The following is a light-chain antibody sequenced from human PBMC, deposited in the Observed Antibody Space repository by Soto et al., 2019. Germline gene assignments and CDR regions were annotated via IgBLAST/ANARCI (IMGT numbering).Light chain of an antibody. CDR3: QQYNSYSWT. V-gene: IGKV1-8*01. CDR2: AAS. CDR1: QGISSY. Sequence: AIRMTQSPSSFSASTGGRVTITCRASQGISSYLAWYQQKPGKATKLLIYAASTLQSGVPSRFSGSGSGTEFTLTISSLQPDDFATYYCQQYNSYSWTFGQGTKGDI. J-gene: IGKJ1*01.